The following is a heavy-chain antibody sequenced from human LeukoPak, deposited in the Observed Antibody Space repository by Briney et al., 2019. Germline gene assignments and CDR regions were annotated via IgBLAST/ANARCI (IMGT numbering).Heavy chain of an antibody. CDR2: ISGSGGST. D-gene: IGHD3-3*01. CDR1: GFTFRSYA. Sequence: GGSLRLSCAASGFTFRSYAMSWVRQAPGKGLEWVSVISGSGGSTYYADSVKGRFTISRDNAKNSLYLQMNSLRAEDTAVYYCARVGYDFWSGYRYYYYYMDVWGKGTTVTVSS. J-gene: IGHJ6*03. CDR3: ARVGYDFWSGYRYYYYYMDV. V-gene: IGHV3-23*01.